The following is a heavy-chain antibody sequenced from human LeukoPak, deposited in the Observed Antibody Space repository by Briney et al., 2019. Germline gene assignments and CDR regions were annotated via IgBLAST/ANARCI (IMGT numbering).Heavy chain of an antibody. D-gene: IGHD5-24*01. CDR1: GLTFSTSG. CDR2: IGPTGSDR. Sequence: GGSLRLSCTASGLTFSTSGFNWVRQAPGKGLEWVASIGPTGSDRYHADSIKGRFIISRDNANNFLYLQMNSLRAEDTAVYYCATETDGRHYDYWGQGTLLTVSS. CDR3: ATETDGRHYDY. V-gene: IGHV3-21*06. J-gene: IGHJ4*02.